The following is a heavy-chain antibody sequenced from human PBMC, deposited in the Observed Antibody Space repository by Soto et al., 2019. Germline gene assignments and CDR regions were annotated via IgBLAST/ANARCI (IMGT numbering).Heavy chain of an antibody. V-gene: IGHV4-39*02. Sequence: SETMSLTCTVSGGSVSSSRHYWGWIRQPRGKGLEWIGSIYYSGNTYYNPSLNSQVAISLDTSKNHFSLTLSSVTAADTAVYYCARGPSGDKVHYWGQGALVTVSS. CDR2: IYYSGNT. CDR1: GGSVSSSRHY. J-gene: IGHJ4*02. D-gene: IGHD7-27*01. CDR3: ARGPSGDKVHY.